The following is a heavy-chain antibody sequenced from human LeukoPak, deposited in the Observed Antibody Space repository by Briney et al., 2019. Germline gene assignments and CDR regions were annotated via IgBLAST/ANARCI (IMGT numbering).Heavy chain of an antibody. V-gene: IGHV3-23*01. CDR3: ARSPGISVTGVDDAFDI. Sequence: PGGSLRLSCAASGFTFSNYAMSGVRQAPGKGLEWVSVISGSGDSTYYAGSVKGRFTISRDNAKNSLYLQINSLSAEDTAVYYCARSPGISVTGVDDAFDIWGQGTMVTVSS. CDR1: GFTFSNYA. D-gene: IGHD6-19*01. CDR2: ISGSGDST. J-gene: IGHJ3*02.